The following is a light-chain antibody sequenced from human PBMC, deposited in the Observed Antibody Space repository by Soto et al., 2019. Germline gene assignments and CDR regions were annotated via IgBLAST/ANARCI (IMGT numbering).Light chain of an antibody. CDR3: SSYAGSNNYV. CDR1: SSDVGGYNY. V-gene: IGLV2-8*01. J-gene: IGLJ1*01. CDR2: EVT. Sequence: QSALTQPPSAPGSPGQSVTISCTGTSSDVGGYNYVSWYQQHPGKVPKLMIYEVTKRPSGVPDRFSGSKSGDTASLTVSGLQAEDEADYYCSSYAGSNNYVFGTGTKVTVL.